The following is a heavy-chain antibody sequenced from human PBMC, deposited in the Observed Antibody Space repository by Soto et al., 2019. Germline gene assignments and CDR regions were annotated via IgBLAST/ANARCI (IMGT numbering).Heavy chain of an antibody. D-gene: IGHD6-19*01. V-gene: IGHV3-33*01. Sequence: GGSLRLSCAASGFTFSSYGMHWVRQAPGKGLEWVAVIWYDGSNKYYADSVKGRFTISRDNSKNTLYLQMNSLRAEDTAVYYCARDQVVVAVAGTGDAFDIWGQGTMVTVSS. J-gene: IGHJ3*02. CDR1: GFTFSSYG. CDR3: ARDQVVVAVAGTGDAFDI. CDR2: IWYDGSNK.